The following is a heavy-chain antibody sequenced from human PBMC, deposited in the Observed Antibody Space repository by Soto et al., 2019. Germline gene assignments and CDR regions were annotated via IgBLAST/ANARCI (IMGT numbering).Heavy chain of an antibody. D-gene: IGHD3-22*01. CDR3: ARAPGDSSGYPQYYFDY. V-gene: IGHV1-2*04. J-gene: IGHJ4*02. CDR1: GYTFTGYY. CDR2: INPNSGGT. Sequence: QVQLVQSGAEVKKPGASVKVSCKASGYTFTGYYMHWVRQAPGQGLEWMGWINPNSGGTNYAQKFQGWVTMTRDTSISTAYMELSRLRSDDTAVYYCARAPGDSSGYPQYYFDYWGQGTLVTVSS.